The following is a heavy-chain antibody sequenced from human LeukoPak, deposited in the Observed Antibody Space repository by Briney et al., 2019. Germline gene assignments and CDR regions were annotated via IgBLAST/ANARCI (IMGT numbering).Heavy chain of an antibody. CDR2: INYSGST. V-gene: IGHV4-39*07. Sequence: SETLSLTCTVSGGSISSSTYCWGWIRQPPGKGLEWIGSINYSGSTYYNPSLKSRVTISVDTSKNQFSLKLSSVTAVDTAVYYCARVPVRGVISYWGQGTLVTVSS. CDR1: GGSISSSTYC. D-gene: IGHD3-10*02. CDR3: ARVPVRGVISY. J-gene: IGHJ4*02.